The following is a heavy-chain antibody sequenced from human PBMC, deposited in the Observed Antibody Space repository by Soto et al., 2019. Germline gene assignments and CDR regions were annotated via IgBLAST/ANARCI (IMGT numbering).Heavy chain of an antibody. CDR2: IYYSGST. CDR3: ARAQHPITMVRGVITNGGYYNYGIDV. Sequence: LSLTCAVSGGSISSGGYYWSWIRQHPGKGLEWIGYIYYSGSTYYNPSLKSRVTISVDTSKNQFSLKLSSVTAADTAVYYCARAQHPITMVRGVITNGGYYNYGIDVWGQGTTVTVSS. J-gene: IGHJ6*02. V-gene: IGHV4-31*11. D-gene: IGHD3-10*01. CDR1: GGSISSGGYY.